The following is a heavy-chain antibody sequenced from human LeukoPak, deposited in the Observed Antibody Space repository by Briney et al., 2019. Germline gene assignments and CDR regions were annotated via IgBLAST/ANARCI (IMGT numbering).Heavy chain of an antibody. CDR1: GYTFTSYY. CDR3: ARVQARFAVAGNPTYYYYYGMDV. J-gene: IGHJ6*02. CDR2: INPSGGST. Sequence: ASVKVSCKASGYTFTSYYMHWVRQAPGQGLEWMGIINPSGGSTSYAQKFQGRVTMTRDTSTSTVYMELSSLRSEDTAVYYCARVQARFAVAGNPTYYYYYGMDVWGQGTTVTVSS. D-gene: IGHD6-19*01. V-gene: IGHV1-46*01.